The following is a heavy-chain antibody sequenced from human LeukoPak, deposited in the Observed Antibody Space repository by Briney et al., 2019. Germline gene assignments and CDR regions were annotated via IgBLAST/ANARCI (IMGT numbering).Heavy chain of an antibody. J-gene: IGHJ4*02. V-gene: IGHV3-53*01. D-gene: IGHD2-2*02. Sequence: GGSLRLSCAASGFTVSTNYMSWVRQAPGKGLEWVSIIYTGGSTYYTNSVKGRFTISRDSSKNTLYLQIVSLRAEDTAVYYCARGYTLPREIDNWGQGTLVTVSS. CDR2: IYTGGST. CDR3: ARGYTLPREIDN. CDR1: GFTVSTNY.